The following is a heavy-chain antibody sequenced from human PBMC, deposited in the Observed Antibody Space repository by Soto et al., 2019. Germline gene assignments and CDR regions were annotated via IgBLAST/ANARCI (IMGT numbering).Heavy chain of an antibody. D-gene: IGHD4-17*01. CDR1: GFTFSSYS. J-gene: IGHJ6*02. CDR3: VRTLRTTVSTGYFYGMDV. V-gene: IGHV3-21*01. CDR2: ISSSSNYI. Sequence: EVQLVDSGGGLVKPGGSLRLSCAASGFTFSSYSMNWVRQAPGKGLEWVSSISSSSNYIYYADSVNGRFTISRDNAKNSLSLQMNSLGAEDTAVYYCVRTLRTTVSTGYFYGMDVWGQGTTVTVSS.